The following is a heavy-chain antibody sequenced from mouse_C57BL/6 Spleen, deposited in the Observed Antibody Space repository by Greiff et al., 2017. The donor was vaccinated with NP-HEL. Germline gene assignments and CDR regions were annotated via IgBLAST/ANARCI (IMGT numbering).Heavy chain of an antibody. J-gene: IGHJ2*01. CDR1: GFTFSDYY. V-gene: IGHV5-16*01. CDR2: INYDGSST. Sequence: EVKLVESEGGLVQPGSSMKLSCTASGFTFSDYYMAWVRQVPEKGLEWVANINYDGSSTYYLDSLKSRFIISRDNAKNILYLQMSSLKSEDTATYYCARDFWYYGSFDYWGQGTTLTVSS. CDR3: ARDFWYYGSFDY. D-gene: IGHD1-1*01.